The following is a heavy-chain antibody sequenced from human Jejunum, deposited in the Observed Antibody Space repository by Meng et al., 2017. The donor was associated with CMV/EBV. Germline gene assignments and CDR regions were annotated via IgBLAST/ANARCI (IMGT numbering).Heavy chain of an antibody. D-gene: IGHD1-26*01. Sequence: CEVSGFDFKSDAMNWVRQVPGKGLEWVSYISGPGKAIYYADSVRGRFTISRDNAKNSLHLQMSDLRVEDTAVYFCARLQWAAFDFLGQGTLVTVSS. CDR1: GFDFKSDA. CDR2: ISGPGKAI. J-gene: IGHJ4*02. CDR3: ARLQWAAFDF. V-gene: IGHV3-48*03.